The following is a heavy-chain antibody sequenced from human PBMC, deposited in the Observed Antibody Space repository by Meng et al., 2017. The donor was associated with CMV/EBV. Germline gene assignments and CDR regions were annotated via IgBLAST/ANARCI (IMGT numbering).Heavy chain of an antibody. D-gene: IGHD2-2*01. J-gene: IGHJ6*02. V-gene: IGHV3-30*04. CDR1: GVTFSSYA. CDR3: ARDSIVVVPAASSPYYYGMDV. Sequence: GGSLRLSCAASGVTFSSYAMHWVRQAPGKGLEWVAVISYDGSSKYYADSVKGRFTISRDNSKNTLYLQMNSLRAEDTAVYYCARDSIVVVPAASSPYYYGMDVWGQGTTVTV. CDR2: ISYDGSSK.